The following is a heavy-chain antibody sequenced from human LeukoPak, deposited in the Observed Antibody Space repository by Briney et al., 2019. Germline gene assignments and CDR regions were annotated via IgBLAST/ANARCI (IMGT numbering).Heavy chain of an antibody. V-gene: IGHV1-18*04. Sequence: ASVKVSCKASGYTFTGYYMHWVRQAPGQGLEWMGWISAYNGNTNYAQKLQGRVTMTTDTSTSTAYMELRSLRSDDTAVYYCARDYSGSYYYYYYYMDVWGKGTTVTVSS. D-gene: IGHD1-26*01. CDR3: ARDYSGSYYYYYYYMDV. CDR2: ISAYNGNT. CDR1: GYTFTGYY. J-gene: IGHJ6*03.